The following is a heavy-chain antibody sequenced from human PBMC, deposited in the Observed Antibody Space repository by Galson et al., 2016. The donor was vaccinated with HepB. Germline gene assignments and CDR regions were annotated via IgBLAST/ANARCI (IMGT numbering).Heavy chain of an antibody. CDR2: IYHSGST. CDR1: GDSIGYYY. D-gene: IGHD2-2*01. J-gene: IGHJ3*02. V-gene: IGHV4-59*12. CDR3: AREDSSTAFDI. Sequence: SETLSLTCTVSGDSIGYYYWSWVRQSPGKGLEWIGEIYHSGSTNYNPSLKSRVTISVDKSKNQFSLKLSSVTAADTAVYYCAREDSSTAFDIWGQGTMVTVSS.